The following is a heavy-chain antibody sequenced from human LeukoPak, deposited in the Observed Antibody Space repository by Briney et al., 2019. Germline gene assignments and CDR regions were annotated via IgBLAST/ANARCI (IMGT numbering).Heavy chain of an antibody. CDR2: IKRDGSEK. CDR1: GFTFSSYE. D-gene: IGHD6-13*01. Sequence: GGSLRLSCAASGFTFSSYEMNWVRQAPGKGLEWVANIKRDGSEKYYVDSVKGRFTISRDNAKNSLYLQMNSLRAEDTAMYYCARDSAGNDYWGQGTLVTVSS. V-gene: IGHV3-7*01. J-gene: IGHJ4*02. CDR3: ARDSAGNDY.